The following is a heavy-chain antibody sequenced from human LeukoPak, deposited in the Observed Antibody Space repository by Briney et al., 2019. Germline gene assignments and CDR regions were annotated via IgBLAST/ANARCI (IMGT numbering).Heavy chain of an antibody. D-gene: IGHD1-1*01. CDR3: ATYDNWVAGVV. J-gene: IGHJ6*02. CDR2: INKDGSEE. CDR1: EFMFSDYW. Sequence: PGGSLRLSCAASEFMFSDYWMSWVRQAPGKGPEWVASINKDGSEEYYVDSVKGRFIVSRDNAKNSLFLQMNNLRVEDTAIYYCATYDNWVAGVVWGQGTTVSVSS. V-gene: IGHV3-7*01.